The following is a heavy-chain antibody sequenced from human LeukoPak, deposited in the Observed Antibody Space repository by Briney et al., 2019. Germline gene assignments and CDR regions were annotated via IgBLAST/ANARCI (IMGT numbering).Heavy chain of an antibody. V-gene: IGHV3-48*03. CDR3: ARSQDFDWFEYYMDV. J-gene: IGHJ6*03. Sequence: PGGSLRLSCAASGFTFSSYEMNWVRQAPGKGLEWVSYISSSGSTIYYADSVKGRFTISRDNAKNSVYLQMNSLRGDDTAVYYCARSQDFDWFEYYMDVWGKGTTVTISS. CDR2: ISSSGSTI. CDR1: GFTFSSYE. D-gene: IGHD3-9*01.